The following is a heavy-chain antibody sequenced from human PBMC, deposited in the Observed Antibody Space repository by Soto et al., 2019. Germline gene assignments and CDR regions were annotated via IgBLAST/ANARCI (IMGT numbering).Heavy chain of an antibody. CDR1: GGSFSGYY. Sequence: SETLSLTCAVYGGSFSGYYWSWIRQPPGKGLEWIGEINHSGSTNYNPSLKSRVTISVDTSKNQFSLKLSSVTAADTAVYYCARAPSGYDYGGFDYWGQGTLVT. CDR2: INHSGST. J-gene: IGHJ4*02. D-gene: IGHD5-12*01. CDR3: ARAPSGYDYGGFDY. V-gene: IGHV4-34*01.